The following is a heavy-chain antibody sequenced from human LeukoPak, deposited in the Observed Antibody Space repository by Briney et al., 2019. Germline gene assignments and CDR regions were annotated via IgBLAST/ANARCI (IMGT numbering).Heavy chain of an antibody. CDR1: GGSISSGGYY. J-gene: IGHJ4*02. CDR3: ALKRAAAVDY. D-gene: IGHD6-13*01. V-gene: IGHV4-31*03. Sequence: SQTLSLTCTVSGGSISSGGYYWSWIRQHPGTGLEWIGYIYYSGSTYYNPSLKSRVTISVDTSKNQFSLKLSSVTAADTAVYYCALKRAAAVDYWGQGTLVTVSS. CDR2: IYYSGST.